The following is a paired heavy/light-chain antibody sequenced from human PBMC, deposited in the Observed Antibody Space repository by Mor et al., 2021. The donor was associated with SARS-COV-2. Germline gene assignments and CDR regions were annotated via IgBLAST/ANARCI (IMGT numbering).Heavy chain of an antibody. CDR3: AKTRDIVVVVAVWDSDY. V-gene: IGHV3-23*01. CDR2: ISGSGGST. CDR1: GFTFSSYA. Sequence: EVQLLESGGGLVQPGGSLRLSCAASGFTFSSYAMNWVRQAPGKGLEWVSAISGSGGSTYYADSVKGRFTISRDNSKNTLYLQMNSLRAEDTAVYYCAKTRDIVVVVAVWDSDYWGQGTLVTVSS. D-gene: IGHD2-15*01. J-gene: IGHJ4*02.
Light chain of an antibody. J-gene: IGLJ2*01. CDR1: SSDIGGYNY. V-gene: IGLV2-14*03. CDR3: SSYTTSSALGV. Sequence: QSALTQPASVSGSPGQSITISCTGTSSDIGGYNYVSWYQHHPGKAPKLMIYDVSNRPSGVSNRFSGSKSGNTASLTISGLQAEDEADYYCSSYTTSSALGVFGGGTKLTVL. CDR2: DVS.